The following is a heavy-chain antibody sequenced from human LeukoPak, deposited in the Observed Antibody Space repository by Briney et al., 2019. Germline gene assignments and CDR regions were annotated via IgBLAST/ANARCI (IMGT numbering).Heavy chain of an antibody. CDR2: GGST. V-gene: IGHV1-46*01. CDR3: ARGGGLLWFGELLYRDFDY. D-gene: IGHD3-10*01. J-gene: IGHJ4*02. Sequence: GGSTSYAQKFQGRVTMTRDTSTSTVYMELSSLRSEDTAVYYCARGGGLLWFGELLYRDFDYWGQGTLVTVSS.